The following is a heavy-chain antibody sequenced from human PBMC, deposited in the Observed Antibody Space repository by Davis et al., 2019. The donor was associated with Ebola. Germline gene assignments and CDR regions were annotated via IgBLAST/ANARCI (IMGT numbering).Heavy chain of an antibody. CDR1: GFTFSDYY. CDR2: ISSSSSYT. D-gene: IGHD3-9*01. J-gene: IGHJ4*02. Sequence: GESLKISCAASGFTFSDYYMSWIRQAPGKGLEWVSYISSSSSYTNYADSVKGRFTISRDNAKNSLYLQMNSLRAEDTAVYYCARSSPLSKYYDILTGYCHFDYWGQGTLVTVSP. CDR3: ARSSPLSKYYDILTGYCHFDY. V-gene: IGHV3-11*06.